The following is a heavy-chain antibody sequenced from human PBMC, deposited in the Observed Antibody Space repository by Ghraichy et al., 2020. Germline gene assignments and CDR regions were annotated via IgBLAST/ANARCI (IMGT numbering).Heavy chain of an antibody. D-gene: IGHD2-2*01. J-gene: IGHJ4*02. V-gene: IGHV4-34*01. CDR3: ARAIPSTRIVVVPAANYFDY. Sequence: SETLSLTCAVYGGSFSGYYWSWIRQPPGKGLEWIGEINHSGSTNYNPSLKSRVTISVDTSKNQFSLKLSSVTAADTAVYYCARAIPSTRIVVVPAANYFDYWGQGTLVTVSS. CDR1: GGSFSGYY. CDR2: INHSGST.